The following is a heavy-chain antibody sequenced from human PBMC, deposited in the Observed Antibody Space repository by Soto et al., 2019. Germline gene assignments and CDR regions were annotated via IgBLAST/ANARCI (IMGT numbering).Heavy chain of an antibody. CDR2: TYYMSKWYN. Sequence: QVQLQQSGPGLVKPSQTLSLTCAISGDSVSSNRAAWNWIRQAPSKGLECLGRTYYMSKWYNDYALAVKRQIIIHPDTSKNEVYLQLTSVTPEDTAVYYCVRDLSITVAGHFDYWGQGTLVTVSS. J-gene: IGHJ4*02. V-gene: IGHV6-1*01. CDR3: VRDLSITVAGHFDY. D-gene: IGHD6-19*01. CDR1: GDSVSSNRAA.